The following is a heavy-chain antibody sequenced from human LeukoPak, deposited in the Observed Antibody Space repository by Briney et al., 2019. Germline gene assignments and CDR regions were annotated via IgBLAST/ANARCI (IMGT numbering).Heavy chain of an antibody. D-gene: IGHD6-19*01. CDR3: ARGGSSSGPFDF. J-gene: IGHJ4*02. CDR2: IYYSGNT. V-gene: IGHV4-59*01. Sequence: SETLSLTCTVSGASISSYHWSWIRQPPGKGLEWIGYIYYSGNTNYNPSLKSRVTTSVDTSKNQFSLKLSSVTAADTAVYFCARGGSSSGPFDFWGQGTLVTVSS. CDR1: GASISSYH.